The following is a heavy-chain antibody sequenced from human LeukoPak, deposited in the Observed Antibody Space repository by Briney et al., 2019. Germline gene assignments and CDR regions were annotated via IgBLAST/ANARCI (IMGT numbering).Heavy chain of an antibody. Sequence: PGGSLRLSCAASGFTFSDYYMSWIRQAPGKGLEWVSYISSSSSYTNYADSVKGRFTISRDNAKNSLYLQMNSLRAEDTAVYYCARDYYGILTGYYGDAFDIWGQGTMVTVSS. J-gene: IGHJ3*02. CDR1: GFTFSDYY. V-gene: IGHV3-11*05. D-gene: IGHD3-9*01. CDR3: ARDYYGILTGYYGDAFDI. CDR2: ISSSSSYT.